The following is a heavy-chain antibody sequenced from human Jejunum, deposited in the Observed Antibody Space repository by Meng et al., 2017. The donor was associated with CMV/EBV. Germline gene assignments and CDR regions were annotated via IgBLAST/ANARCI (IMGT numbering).Heavy chain of an antibody. CDR2: IIPIFGTG. V-gene: IGHV1-69*12. CDR3: ATSGRGPKYYFDY. Sequence: QVQLVQSGAEVKRPXSSVKVSCKASGGTFSTYGISWVRQAPGQGLEWMGVIIPIFGTGNYAQKFQGRVTITADESMSTAYMDLNSLISDDTAVYYCATSGRGPKYYFDYWGQGTLVNVSS. J-gene: IGHJ4*02. CDR1: GGTFSTYG. D-gene: IGHD1-14*01.